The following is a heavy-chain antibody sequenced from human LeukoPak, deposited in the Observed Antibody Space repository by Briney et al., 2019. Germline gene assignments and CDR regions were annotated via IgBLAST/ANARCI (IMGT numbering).Heavy chain of an antibody. V-gene: IGHV3-7*01. J-gene: IGHJ4*02. CDR2: IKQDGSEK. D-gene: IGHD4-17*01. CDR3: ARNPVMRDYDDY. CDR1: GFTLSNYW. Sequence: GGSLRLSCAASGFTLSNYWMSWVRQAPGKGLEWVANIKQDGSEKYYVDSVKGRFTISRDNAKNSLYLQMSSLRAEDTAMYYCARNPVMRDYDDYWGQGTLVTVSS.